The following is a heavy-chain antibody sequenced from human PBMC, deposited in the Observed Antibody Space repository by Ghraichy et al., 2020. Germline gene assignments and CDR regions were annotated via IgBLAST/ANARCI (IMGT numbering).Heavy chain of an antibody. V-gene: IGHV3-7*03. D-gene: IGHD4/OR15-4a*01. CDR3: ARDPSYGAVDY. J-gene: IGHJ4*02. CDR1: GFTFSSSW. CDR2: MNQDGSQK. Sequence: GGSLRLSCVASGFTFSSSWMAWFRQAPGRGLEWVAGMNQDGSQKGHVDSVKGRFTISRDNAKNSLYLQMNSLRDEDTAVYYCARDPSYGAVDYWRQGTLVTVSS.